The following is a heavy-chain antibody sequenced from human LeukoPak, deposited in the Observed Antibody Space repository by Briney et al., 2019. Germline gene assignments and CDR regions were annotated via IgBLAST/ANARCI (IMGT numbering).Heavy chain of an antibody. CDR1: GFTVSSNY. Sequence: PGGSLRLSCAASGFTVSSNYMSWVRQAPGKGLEWVSVIYSGGSTYYADSVKGRFTISRDNSKNTLYLQMNSLRAEDTAVYYCARGGEWEILAGDAFDIWGQGTMVTVSS. CDR2: IYSGGST. D-gene: IGHD1-26*01. J-gene: IGHJ3*02. V-gene: IGHV3-53*01. CDR3: ARGGEWEILAGDAFDI.